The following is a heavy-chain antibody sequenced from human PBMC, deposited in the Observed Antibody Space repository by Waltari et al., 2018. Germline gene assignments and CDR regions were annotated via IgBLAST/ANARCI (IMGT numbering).Heavy chain of an antibody. CDR1: GFTFSSYA. J-gene: IGHJ5*02. D-gene: IGHD3-3*01. CDR3: AKDQRRDFWSGGGFDP. V-gene: IGHV3-23*01. CDR2: VSGSGGST. Sequence: EVQLLESGGGLVQPGGSLRLSCAASGFTFSSYAMSWLRQAPGKGLEWVSAVSGSGGSTYYADSVKGRFTISRDNSKNTLYLQMNSLRAEDTAVYYCAKDQRRDFWSGGGFDPWGQGTLVTVSS.